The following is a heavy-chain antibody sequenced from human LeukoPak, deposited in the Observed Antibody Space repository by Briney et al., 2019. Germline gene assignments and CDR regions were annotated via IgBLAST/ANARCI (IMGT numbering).Heavy chain of an antibody. CDR1: GFTVSSNY. Sequence: GGSLRLSCAASGFTVSSNYMSWVRQAPGKGLEWVSVIYSGGSTYYADSVKGRFTISRDNSKNTLYLQMNSLRAEDTAVYYCARVSVAYCGGDCHTGPVDYWGQGTLVTVSS. D-gene: IGHD2-21*02. CDR2: IYSGGST. V-gene: IGHV3-53*01. J-gene: IGHJ4*02. CDR3: ARVSVAYCGGDCHTGPVDY.